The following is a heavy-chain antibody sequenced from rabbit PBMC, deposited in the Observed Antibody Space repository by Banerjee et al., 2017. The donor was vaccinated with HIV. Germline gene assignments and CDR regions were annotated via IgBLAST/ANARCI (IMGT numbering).Heavy chain of an antibody. CDR3: ARDLTGAVGWNFDL. Sequence: QEQLVESGGGLVKPGASLTLTCKASGFSCSNKAVMCWVRQAPGKGLEWIACINAVTGKAVYASWAKGRFTFSRTSSTTVTLQMTSLTAADTATYFCARDLTGAVGWNFDLWGQGTLVTVS. CDR1: GFSCSNKAV. V-gene: IGHV1S45*01. D-gene: IGHD7-1*01. CDR2: INAVTGKA. J-gene: IGHJ4*01.